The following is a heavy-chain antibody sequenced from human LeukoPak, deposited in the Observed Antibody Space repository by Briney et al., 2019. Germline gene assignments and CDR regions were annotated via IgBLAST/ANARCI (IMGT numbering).Heavy chain of an antibody. CDR1: GFTFSSYW. CDR3: ARDREIWLPHNWFDP. Sequence: GGSLRLSCAASGFTFSSYWMSWVRQAPGKGLEWVANIKQDGGEEYYVDSVKGRFTISRDNGKNSLFLQMTSLGAEDTAVYYCARDREIWLPHNWFDPWGQGTLVTVSS. D-gene: IGHD5-24*01. CDR2: IKQDGGEE. J-gene: IGHJ5*02. V-gene: IGHV3-7*01.